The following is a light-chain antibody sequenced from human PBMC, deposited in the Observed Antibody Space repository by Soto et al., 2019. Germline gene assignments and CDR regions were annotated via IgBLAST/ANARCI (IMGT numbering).Light chain of an antibody. Sequence: DIQMTQSPSSLSASVGDRSTITCLASQSISSYLNWYQQKPGKPPKLLIYGASSLQSGVTSRFSGSGSGTDFTLTISSLQPEDFGTYYCQQRISNPRTFGRGTQVEIK. CDR1: QSISSY. CDR2: GAS. V-gene: IGKV1-39*01. CDR3: QQRISNPRT. J-gene: IGKJ4*02.